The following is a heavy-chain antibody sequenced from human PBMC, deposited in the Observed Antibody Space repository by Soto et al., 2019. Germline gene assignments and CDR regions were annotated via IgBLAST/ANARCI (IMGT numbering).Heavy chain of an antibody. J-gene: IGHJ4*02. V-gene: IGHV3-23*01. CDR2: IGGSGGGT. CDR1: GFTFSTYA. Sequence: GGSLRLSCAASGFTFSTYAMSWVRQAPGKGLEWVSTIGGSGGGTSYADFVRGRFTISRDNSRNTLYLQMNSLRAEDTAVYYCASSLIAVAGTGRRAAYYFDSWGQGTLVTVSS. CDR3: ASSLIAVAGTGRRAAYYFDS. D-gene: IGHD6-19*01.